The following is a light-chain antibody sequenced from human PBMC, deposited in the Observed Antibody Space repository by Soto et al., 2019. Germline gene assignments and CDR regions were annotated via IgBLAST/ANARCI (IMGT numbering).Light chain of an antibody. V-gene: IGLV1-44*01. CDR3: ATWDDSLNGVV. J-gene: IGLJ2*01. CDR2: SND. CDR1: SSNIGKNS. Sequence: QSVLTLPPSASGTPGQRITISCSGSSSNIGKNSVSWYQQLPGTAPKLLIYSNDQRPSGVPDRFSGYKSGTSASLAITRLQSEHEADYYCATWDDSLNGVVFGGGTQLTVL.